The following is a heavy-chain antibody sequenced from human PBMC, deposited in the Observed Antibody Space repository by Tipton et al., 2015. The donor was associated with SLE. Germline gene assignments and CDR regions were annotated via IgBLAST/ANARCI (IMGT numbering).Heavy chain of an antibody. CDR1: TYSISTGYY. V-gene: IGHV4-38-2*02. CDR3: ARGGYSTSSGIWV. CDR2: IYSSGST. J-gene: IGHJ6*04. Sequence: TLSLTCTVSTYSISTGYYWGWVRQPPGKGLEWIGTIYSSGSTYYSPSLKSRISLSVDTSRNQLSLKLSSVTAADTAVYYCARGGYSTSSGIWVWGEGTTVTVSS. D-gene: IGHD6-6*01.